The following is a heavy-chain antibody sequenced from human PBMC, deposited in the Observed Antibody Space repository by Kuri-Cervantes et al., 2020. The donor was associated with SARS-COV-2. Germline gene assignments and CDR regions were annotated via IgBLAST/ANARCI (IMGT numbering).Heavy chain of an antibody. CDR1: GFTFSSYA. J-gene: IGHJ4*02. V-gene: IGHV3-23*01. Sequence: GESLKISCAASGFTFSSYAMSWVRQAPGKGLEWVSAITDDGASTNHADSVKGRFTISRDNSKTTPFLQMNSLRAEDTAVYHCAKGSAASRTDYFDSWGQGTLVTVSS. CDR3: AKGSAASRTDYFDS. CDR2: ITDDGAST. D-gene: IGHD2-2*01.